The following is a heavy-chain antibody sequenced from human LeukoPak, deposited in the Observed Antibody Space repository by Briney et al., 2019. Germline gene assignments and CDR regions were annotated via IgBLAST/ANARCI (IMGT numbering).Heavy chain of an antibody. J-gene: IGHJ4*02. CDR2: ITGSGSNT. D-gene: IGHD3-9*01. CDR3: AKWGDYDVLPGDYVSYY. V-gene: IGHV3-23*01. CDR1: GFTFSNYD. Sequence: PGASLRLTCAASGFTFSNYDRSWIRQPPGKGLEWVSAITGSGSNTYYADPVKGRFTISRDNSKNTVFLQMNSLRAEDTAVYYCAKWGDYDVLPGDYVSYYWGQGALVSVSS.